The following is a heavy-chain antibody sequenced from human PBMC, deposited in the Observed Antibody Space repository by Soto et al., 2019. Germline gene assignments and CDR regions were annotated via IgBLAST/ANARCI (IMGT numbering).Heavy chain of an antibody. Sequence: VKVSCKASGGTFTSYAISWVRQAPGQGLEWMGGIIHIFGTPNYAQKFQARVTITADKSTSTAYMELSSLRSEDTAVYYCARDVTGTTKYFDYWGQGTLVTVSS. V-gene: IGHV1-69*06. J-gene: IGHJ4*02. CDR2: IIHIFGTP. CDR1: GGTFTSYA. CDR3: ARDVTGTTKYFDY. D-gene: IGHD1-20*01.